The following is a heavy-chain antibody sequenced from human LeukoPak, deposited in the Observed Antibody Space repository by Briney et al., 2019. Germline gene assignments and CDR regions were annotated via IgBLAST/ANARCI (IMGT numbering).Heavy chain of an antibody. D-gene: IGHD1-1*01. CDR1: GFTFSSYG. CDR2: IRYGGSNK. Sequence: GGSLRLSCAASGFTFSSYGMHWVRQAPGKGLEWVAFIRYGGSNKYYADSVKGRFTISRDDSKNTLYLQMNSLKTEDTAVYYCTTEDDDDYWGQGTLVTVSS. CDR3: TTEDDDDY. V-gene: IGHV3-30*02. J-gene: IGHJ4*02.